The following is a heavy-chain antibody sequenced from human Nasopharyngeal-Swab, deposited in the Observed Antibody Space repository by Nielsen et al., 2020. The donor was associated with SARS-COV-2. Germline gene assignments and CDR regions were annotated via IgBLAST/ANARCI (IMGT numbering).Heavy chain of an antibody. J-gene: IGHJ4*02. D-gene: IGHD2-21*02. CDR3: ARGGYYCGGDCFYYFDY. CDR1: GFTVSSNY. V-gene: IGHV3-53*01. CDR2: IYSGGST. Sequence: GGSLRLSCAASGFTVSSNYMSWVRQAPGKGLEWVSVIYSGGSTYYADSVKGRFTISRDNSKNTLYLQMNSPRAEDTAVYYCARGGYYCGGDCFYYFDYWGQGTLVTVSS.